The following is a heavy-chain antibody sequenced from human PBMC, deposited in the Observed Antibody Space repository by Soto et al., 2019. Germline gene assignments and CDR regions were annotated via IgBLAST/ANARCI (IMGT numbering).Heavy chain of an antibody. D-gene: IGHD2-21*02. CDR3: ARDPGPLLGYPGTPYYYYRMKL. J-gene: IGHJ6*01. CDR2: KSNEGSNT. V-gene: IGHV3-33*01. CDR1: GSNYSSHG. Sequence: RPCVPSGSNYSSHGNHWVRQAPGKGLEWVAVKSNEGSNTYCAASVKDRFTISRDNSKNTRYRQMKRLRAEDTAVYYCARDPGPLLGYPGTPYYYYRMKLWRQRTTV.